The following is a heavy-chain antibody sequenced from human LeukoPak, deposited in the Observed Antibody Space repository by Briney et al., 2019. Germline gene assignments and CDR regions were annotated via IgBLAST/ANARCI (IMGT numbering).Heavy chain of an antibody. D-gene: IGHD6-13*01. J-gene: IGHJ3*02. CDR3: ARQNGFSGTRSWSDTFDI. Sequence: PGGSLRLSCAASGFTFSSYAMSWVRQAPGKGLEWVSAISGSGGSTYYADSVKGRFTISRDNSKNTLYLQMNSLRAEDTAVYYCARQNGFSGTRSWSDTFDIWGQGTMVTVSS. V-gene: IGHV3-23*01. CDR1: GFTFSSYA. CDR2: ISGSGGST.